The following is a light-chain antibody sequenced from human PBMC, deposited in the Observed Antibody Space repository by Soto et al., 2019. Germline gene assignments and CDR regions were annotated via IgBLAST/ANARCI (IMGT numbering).Light chain of an antibody. V-gene: IGLV1-44*01. CDR3: AACDDSMNGVV. CDR2: SNN. CDR1: SSNIGSNT. Sequence: QSVLTQPPSASGTPGQRVTISCSGSSSNIGSNTVNWYQQLPGTAPKLLIYSNNQRPSGVPVRFSGSKSGTSASLAISGLQCEDEADCYCAACDDSMNGVVFGGGTKVTVL. J-gene: IGLJ2*01.